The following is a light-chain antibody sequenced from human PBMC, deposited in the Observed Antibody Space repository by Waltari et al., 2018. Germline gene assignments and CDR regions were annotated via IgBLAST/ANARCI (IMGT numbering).Light chain of an antibody. Sequence: QSALTQPRSVSGSPGQSVSISCTGPSRDVGGYNYFAWYRQHPGKAPTMIIFDVNKRSSGVPDRFSGSKSGNTASLTISGLQAEDEADYYCCSYAGTSSLTFGGGTQLTVL. V-gene: IGLV2-11*01. CDR3: CSYAGTSSLT. CDR2: DVN. J-gene: IGLJ3*02. CDR1: SRDVGGYNY.